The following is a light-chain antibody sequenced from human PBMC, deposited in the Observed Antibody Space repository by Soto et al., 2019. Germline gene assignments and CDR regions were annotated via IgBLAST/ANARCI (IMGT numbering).Light chain of an antibody. J-gene: IGKJ3*01. CDR1: RTIKTY. CDR3: EQTYVDIS. V-gene: IGKV1-39*01. CDR2: GAY. Sequence: SVGYIISFTCRASRTIKTYLNWFQQKTAEXPXXXIYGAYTLHDGVTLRFTGSGYGADLTLTTRRLQNEDLARHQCEQTYVDISFGRGTEVDI.